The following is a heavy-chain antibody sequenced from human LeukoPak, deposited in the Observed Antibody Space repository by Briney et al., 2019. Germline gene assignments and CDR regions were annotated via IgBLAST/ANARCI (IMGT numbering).Heavy chain of an antibody. CDR2: IYSGGST. J-gene: IGHJ6*02. Sequence: GGSLRLSCAASGFTVSSNYMSWVRQAPGKGLEWVSVIYSGGSTYYADSVKGRFTISRDNSKNTLYLQMNSLRAEDTAVYYCAKDRKTKDYYYGMDVWGQGTTVTVSS. CDR3: AKDRKTKDYYYGMDV. CDR1: GFTVSSNY. V-gene: IGHV3-53*01.